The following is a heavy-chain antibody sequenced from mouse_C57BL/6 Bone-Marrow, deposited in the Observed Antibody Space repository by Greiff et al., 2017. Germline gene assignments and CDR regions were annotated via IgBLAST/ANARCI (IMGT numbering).Heavy chain of an antibody. CDR2: ISSGGDYI. CDR3: TRETAQALFLYAMDY. CDR1: GFTFSSYA. V-gene: IGHV5-9-1*02. Sequence: EVKLVESGEGSVKPGGSLKLSCAASGFTFSSYAMSWVRQTPEKRLEWVAYISSGGDYIYYADTVKGRFTISRDNARNTLYLQMSSLKSEDTAMYYCTRETAQALFLYAMDYWGQGTSVTVSS. D-gene: IGHD3-2*02. J-gene: IGHJ4*01.